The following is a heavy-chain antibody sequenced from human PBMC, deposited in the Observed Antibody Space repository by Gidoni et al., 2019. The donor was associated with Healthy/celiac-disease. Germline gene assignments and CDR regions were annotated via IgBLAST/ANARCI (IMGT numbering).Heavy chain of an antibody. CDR3: ASTMVRGAPLYYGMDV. CDR2: IYSGGST. D-gene: IGHD3-10*01. V-gene: IGHV3-53*01. Sequence: EVQLVESGGGLIQPGGSLRLSCAASGFTVSSNYMSWVRQAPGKGLEWVSVIYSGGSTYYADSVKGRFTISRDNSKNTLYLQMNRLRAEDTAVYYCASTMVRGAPLYYGMDVWGQGTTVTVSS. CDR1: GFTVSSNY. J-gene: IGHJ6*02.